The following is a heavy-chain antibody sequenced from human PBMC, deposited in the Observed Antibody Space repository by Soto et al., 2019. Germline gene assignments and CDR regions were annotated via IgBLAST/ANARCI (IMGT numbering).Heavy chain of an antibody. D-gene: IGHD6-19*01. CDR3: ARARTSGWYGEIDY. J-gene: IGHJ4*02. V-gene: IGHV1-69*13. Sequence: PVKVSCKASGGSFSSYAISWVRQAPGQGLEWMGGIIPIFGTANYAQKFQGRVTITADESTSTAYMELSSLRSEDTAVYYCARARTSGWYGEIDYWGQGTLVTVSS. CDR2: IIPIFGTA. CDR1: GGSFSSYA.